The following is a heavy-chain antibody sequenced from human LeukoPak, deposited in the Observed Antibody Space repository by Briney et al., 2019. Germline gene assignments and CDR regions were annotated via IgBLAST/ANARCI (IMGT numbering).Heavy chain of an antibody. CDR2: IYYSGST. CDR1: GGSISSYY. Sequence: SETLSLTCTVSGGSISSYYWSWIRQPPGKGLEWIGYIYYSGSTNYNPSLKSRVTISVDTSKIQFSLKLSSVTAADTAVYYCARQGGGFWYFDLWGRGTLVTVSS. V-gene: IGHV4-59*08. D-gene: IGHD6-25*01. CDR3: ARQGGGFWYFDL. J-gene: IGHJ2*01.